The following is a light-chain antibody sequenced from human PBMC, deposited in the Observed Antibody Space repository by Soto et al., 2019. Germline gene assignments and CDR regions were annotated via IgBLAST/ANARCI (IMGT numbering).Light chain of an antibody. J-gene: IGLJ2*01. V-gene: IGLV2-8*01. CDR2: EVS. CDR1: SSDVGGYNY. Sequence: QSALTQPPSASGSPGQSVTISCTGTSSDVGGYNYVSWYQQHPGKAPTLMIYEVSKRPSGVPDRFSGSKSGNTASLTVSGLQAEDEADYYCSSYAASIELLFGGGTKLTVL. CDR3: SSYAASIELL.